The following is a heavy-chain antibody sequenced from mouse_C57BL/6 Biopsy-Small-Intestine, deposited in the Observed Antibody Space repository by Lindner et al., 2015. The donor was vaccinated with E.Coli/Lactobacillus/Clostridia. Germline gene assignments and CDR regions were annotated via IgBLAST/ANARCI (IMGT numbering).Heavy chain of an antibody. CDR3: ARGDYYNYNVFPY. CDR2: VNPTSGFS. J-gene: IGHJ3*01. CDR1: GYTFTDYT. D-gene: IGHD1-1*01. V-gene: IGHV1-4*01. Sequence: VQLQESGAELARPGGSVKMSCRASGYTFTDYTVHFIKQRPGQGLEWIGYVNPTSGFSKCDQKFQDKATLTADKSSSTAYMQLSSLTSEDSAVYYCARGDYYNYNVFPYWGQGTLVTVSA.